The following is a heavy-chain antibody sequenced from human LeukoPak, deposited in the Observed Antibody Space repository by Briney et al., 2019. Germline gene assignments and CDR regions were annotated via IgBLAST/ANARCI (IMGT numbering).Heavy chain of an antibody. Sequence: GGSLRLSCAASGFTFSSYWMHWVRQAPGKGLVWVSRINSDGSSTSYADSMKGRFTISRDNAKNTLYLQINSLRAEDTAVYYCARGPSTVTTPLAYWGQGTLVTVSS. CDR2: INSDGSST. D-gene: IGHD4-17*01. CDR1: GFTFSSYW. J-gene: IGHJ4*02. CDR3: ARGPSTVTTPLAY. V-gene: IGHV3-74*01.